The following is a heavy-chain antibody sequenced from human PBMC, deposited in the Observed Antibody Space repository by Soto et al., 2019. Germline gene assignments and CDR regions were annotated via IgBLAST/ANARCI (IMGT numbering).Heavy chain of an antibody. CDR2: INHSVST. V-gene: IGHV4-34*01. CDR3: ARGPTGSGWYGYWFDP. Sequence: QVQLQQWGAGLLKPSETLSLTCAVYGGSFSDYSWSWIRQPPGKGLEWIGEINHSVSTNYNPSLKRRATTPLDTSKKQFSLKLGSVTAADTPVYYCARGPTGSGWYGYWFDPWGQGTLVTVSA. CDR1: GGSFSDYS. J-gene: IGHJ5*02. D-gene: IGHD6-19*01.